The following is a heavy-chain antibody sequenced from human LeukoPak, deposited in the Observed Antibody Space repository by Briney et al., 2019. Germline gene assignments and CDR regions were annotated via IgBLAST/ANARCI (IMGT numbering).Heavy chain of an antibody. J-gene: IGHJ2*01. V-gene: IGHV4-34*01. CDR3: ARGRGTGSPIGPRYFDL. CDR1: GGSFSGYY. D-gene: IGHD3-10*01. Sequence: SEALSLTCAVYGGSFSGYYWSWIRQPPGKGLEWIGEINHSGSTNYNPSLKSRVTISVDTSKNQFPLKLSSVTAADTAVYYCARGRGTGSPIGPRYFDLWGRGTLVTVSS. CDR2: INHSGST.